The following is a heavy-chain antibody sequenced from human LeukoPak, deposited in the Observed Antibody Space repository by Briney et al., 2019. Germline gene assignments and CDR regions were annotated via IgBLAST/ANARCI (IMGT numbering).Heavy chain of an antibody. CDR3: ARGGKYYDFWSGYHPYYYYYMDV. CDR1: GGSISSYY. V-gene: IGHV4-4*09. CDR2: IYTSGST. Sequence: PSETLSLTCTVSGGSISSYYWSWIRRPPGKGLEWIGYIYTSGSTNYNPSLKSRVTISVDTSKNQFSLKLSSVTAADTAVYYCARGGKYYDFWSGYHPYYYYYMDVWGKGTTVTVSS. J-gene: IGHJ6*03. D-gene: IGHD3-3*01.